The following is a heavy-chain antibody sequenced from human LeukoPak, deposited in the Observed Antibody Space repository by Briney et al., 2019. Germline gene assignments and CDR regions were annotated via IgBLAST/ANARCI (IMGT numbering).Heavy chain of an antibody. CDR2: ISSSGSTI. D-gene: IGHD2-15*01. CDR3: ARNYCSGGSCYYMTTVTSFDY. CDR1: GFTFSSYE. Sequence: GGSLRLSCAASGFTFSSYEMNWVRQAPGKGLEWVSYISSSGSTIYYADSVKGRFTISRDNAKNTLYLQMNSLRAEDTAVYYCARNYCSGGSCYYMTTVTSFDYWGQGTLVTVSS. V-gene: IGHV3-48*03. J-gene: IGHJ4*02.